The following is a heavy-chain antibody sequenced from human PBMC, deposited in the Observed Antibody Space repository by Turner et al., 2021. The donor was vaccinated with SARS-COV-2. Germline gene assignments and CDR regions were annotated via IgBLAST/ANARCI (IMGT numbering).Heavy chain of an antibody. D-gene: IGHD3-22*01. CDR2: IDPSDSYT. CDR3: ATSGYLSTNWFDP. J-gene: IGHJ5*02. Sequence: EVQLVQSGAEVKKPGESLRISCKGSGYSFTSYWITWVRQMPGKGLEWMGRIDPSDSYTNYSPSFKGHVTISADKSISTAYLQWSSLKASDTAMYYCATSGYLSTNWFDPWGQGTLVTVSS. V-gene: IGHV5-10-1*03. CDR1: GYSFTSYW.